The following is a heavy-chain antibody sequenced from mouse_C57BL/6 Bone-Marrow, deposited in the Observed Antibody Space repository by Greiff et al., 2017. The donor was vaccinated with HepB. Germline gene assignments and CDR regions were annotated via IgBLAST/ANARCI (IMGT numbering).Heavy chain of an antibody. Sequence: QVQLKESGAELVKPGASVKISCKASGYAFSSYWMNWVKQRPGKGLEWIGQIYPGDGDTNYNGKFKGKATLTADKSSSTAYMQLSSLTSEDSAVYFCARGMSYWYFDVWGTGTTVTVSS. V-gene: IGHV1-80*01. J-gene: IGHJ1*03. CDR2: IYPGDGDT. CDR1: GYAFSSYW. CDR3: ARGMSYWYFDV.